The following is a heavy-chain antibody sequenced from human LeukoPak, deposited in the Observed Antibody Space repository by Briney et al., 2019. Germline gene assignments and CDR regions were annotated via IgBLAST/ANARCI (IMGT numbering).Heavy chain of an antibody. D-gene: IGHD3-16*02. J-gene: IGHJ5*02. CDR2: LDPEHGGR. CDR1: GKSVTRVS. Sequence: GASVKVSCKGSGKSVTRVSIHWVRQSPGQGLEWMGGLDPEHGGRLYAQTFQGRVAMTEDASTDTAYMELNRLRSEDTAVYYCATATIIWGSYLSWLDTGGQGTLVTVSS. V-gene: IGHV1-24*01. CDR3: ATATIIWGSYLSWLDT.